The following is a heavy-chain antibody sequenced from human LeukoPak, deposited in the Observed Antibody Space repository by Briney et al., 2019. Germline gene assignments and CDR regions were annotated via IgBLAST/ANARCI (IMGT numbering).Heavy chain of an antibody. V-gene: IGHV1-46*03. CDR2: INPSGGST. D-gene: IGHD1-26*01. Sequence: ASVKVSCKASGNTFTTHYMHWVRQAPGQGLEWMGLINPSGGSTSYAQKFQGRVTMTRDASTSTVYMELSSLRSEDTAMYYCTRSGIVGAPGDFDYWGQGTLVTVSS. J-gene: IGHJ4*02. CDR1: GNTFTTHY. CDR3: TRSGIVGAPGDFDY.